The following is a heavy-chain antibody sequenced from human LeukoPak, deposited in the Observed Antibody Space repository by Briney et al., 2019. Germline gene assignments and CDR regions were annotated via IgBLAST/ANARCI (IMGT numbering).Heavy chain of an antibody. D-gene: IGHD2-2*01. CDR3: ARDSWKYQLLCRFDY. J-gene: IGHJ4*02. Sequence: NPGGSLRLSCAASGFTFSDYYMSWIRQAPGKGLEWVSYISSSGSTIYYADSVKGRFTISRDNAMNSLYLQMNSLRAEDTAVYYCARDSWKYQLLCRFDYWGQGTLVTVSS. CDR1: GFTFSDYY. CDR2: ISSSGSTI. V-gene: IGHV3-11*04.